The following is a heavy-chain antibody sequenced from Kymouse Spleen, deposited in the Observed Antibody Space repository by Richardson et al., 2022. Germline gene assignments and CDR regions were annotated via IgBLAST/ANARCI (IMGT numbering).Heavy chain of an antibody. D-gene: IGHD3-10*01. V-gene: IGHV3-7*01. J-gene: IGHJ6*02. CDR3: ARELITMVRGAKGSGMDV. CDR1: GFTFSSYW. Sequence: EVQLVESGGGLVQPGGSLRLSCAASGFTFSSYWMSWVRQAPGKGLEWVANIKQDGSEKYYVDSVKGRFTISRDNAKNSLYLQMNSLRAEDTAVYYCARELITMVRGAKGSGMDVWGQGTTVTVSS. CDR2: IKQDGSEK.